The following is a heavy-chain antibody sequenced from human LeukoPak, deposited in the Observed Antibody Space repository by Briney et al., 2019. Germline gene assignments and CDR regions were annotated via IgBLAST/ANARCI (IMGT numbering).Heavy chain of an antibody. CDR1: GFTFDDYA. Sequence: PGGSLRLSCAASGFTFDDYAMHWVRQAPGKGLEWVSVIIWNSGTIGYADSVKGRFTISRDNAKNSLYLQMSSLRAENTALYYCAKGGGLYDATFFDYWGQGTLVTVSS. CDR2: IIWNSGTI. V-gene: IGHV3-9*01. J-gene: IGHJ4*02. D-gene: IGHD2-8*02. CDR3: AKGGGLYDATFFDY.